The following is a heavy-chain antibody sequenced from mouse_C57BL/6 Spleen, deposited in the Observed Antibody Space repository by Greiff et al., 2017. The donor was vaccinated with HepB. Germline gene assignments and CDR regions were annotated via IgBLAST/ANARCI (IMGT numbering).Heavy chain of an antibody. CDR1: GYTFTDYY. V-gene: IGHV1-19*01. CDR2: INPYNGGT. Sequence: EVQLQQSGPVLVKPGASVKMSCKASGYTFTDYYMNWVKQSHGKSLEWIGVINPYNGGTSYNQKFKGKATLTVDKSSSTAYMELNSLTSEDSAVYYCARGGSNYVYAMDYWGQGTSVTVSS. J-gene: IGHJ4*01. D-gene: IGHD2-5*01. CDR3: ARGGSNYVYAMDY.